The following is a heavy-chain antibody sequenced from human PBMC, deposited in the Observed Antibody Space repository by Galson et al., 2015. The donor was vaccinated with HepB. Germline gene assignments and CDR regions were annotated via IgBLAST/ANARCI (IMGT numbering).Heavy chain of an antibody. D-gene: IGHD3-22*01. CDR3: ARSLGTDSSGYHFDY. Sequence: SVKVSCKASGYTFTSYGISWVRQAPGQGLEWMGWISAYNGNTNYAQKLQGRVTMTTDTSTSTAYMELRSLRSDDTAVYYCARSLGTDSSGYHFDYWGQGTLVTVSS. CDR2: ISAYNGNT. CDR1: GYTFTSYG. V-gene: IGHV1-18*01. J-gene: IGHJ4*02.